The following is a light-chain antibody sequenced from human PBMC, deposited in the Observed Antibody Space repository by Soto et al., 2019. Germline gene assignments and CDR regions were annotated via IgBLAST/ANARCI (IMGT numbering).Light chain of an antibody. CDR3: QKYSSVPV. Sequence: IQMTQSPTSLSASVGDRVTITCRASQDIRNFVAWSQQKPGKAPKLLIYAASTLQSGVPSRFSGSGSGTDFTLTINRLQPEDVATYSCQKYSSVPVFGPGTKVEIK. V-gene: IGKV1-27*01. CDR1: QDIRNF. J-gene: IGKJ3*01. CDR2: AAS.